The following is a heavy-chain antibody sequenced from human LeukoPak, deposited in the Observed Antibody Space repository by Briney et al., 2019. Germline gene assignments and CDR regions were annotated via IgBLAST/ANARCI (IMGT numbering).Heavy chain of an antibody. CDR1: GFTFSSYA. V-gene: IGHV3-23*01. CDR2: ISGSGGST. Sequence: GGSLRLSCAASGFTFSSYAMSWVRQAPGKGLEWVSAISGSGGSTYYADSVKGRFTISRDNAKNSLYLQMNSLRAEDTAVYYCARWSREVATSPINWGQGTLVTVSS. J-gene: IGHJ4*02. CDR3: ARWSREVATSPIN. D-gene: IGHD5-12*01.